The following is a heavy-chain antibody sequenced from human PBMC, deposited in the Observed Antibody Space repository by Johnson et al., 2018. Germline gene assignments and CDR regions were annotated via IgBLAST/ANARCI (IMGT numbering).Heavy chain of an antibody. CDR2: IIPIFGTA. D-gene: IGHD1-1*01. CDR1: GGTFSSYA. CDR3: ARGTGDSYYYYGMDV. J-gene: IGHJ6*02. V-gene: IGHV1-69*01. Sequence: QVQLVESGAEVKKXGSSVKVXCKASGGTFSSYAISWVRQAPGQGLEWMGGIIPIFGTANYEQKFQGRVTITADESTSTAYMELSSLRSEDTAVYYCARGTGDSYYYYGMDVWGQGTTVTVSS.